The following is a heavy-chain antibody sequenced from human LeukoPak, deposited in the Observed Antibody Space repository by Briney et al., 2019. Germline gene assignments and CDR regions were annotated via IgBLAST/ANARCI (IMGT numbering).Heavy chain of an antibody. CDR1: GGSFSGYY. D-gene: IGHD6-13*01. Sequence: KPSETLSLTCAVYGGSFSGYYWSWIRQPPGKGLEWIGEINHSGSTNYNPSLKSRVTISVDTSKNQFSLKLSSVTAADTAVYYCARGRAPNIAAAGLGYCGQGTLVTVSS. CDR2: INHSGST. V-gene: IGHV4-34*01. J-gene: IGHJ4*02. CDR3: ARGRAPNIAAAGLGY.